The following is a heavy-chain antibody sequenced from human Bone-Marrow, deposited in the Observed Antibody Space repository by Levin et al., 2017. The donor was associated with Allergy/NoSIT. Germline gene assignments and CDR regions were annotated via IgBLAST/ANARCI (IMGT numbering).Heavy chain of an antibody. Sequence: GGSLRLSCTASGFIFDEYAMHWVRQAPGKGLEWVSGISWKSENIGYADSVRGRLTISRDDAKNSVYLQMNSLRPEDTAVYYCVKGSYESSGYYYDSWGPGTLVTVSA. D-gene: IGHD3-22*01. CDR1: GFIFDEYA. CDR2: ISWKSENI. V-gene: IGHV3-9*01. CDR3: VKGSYESSGYYYDS. J-gene: IGHJ4*02.